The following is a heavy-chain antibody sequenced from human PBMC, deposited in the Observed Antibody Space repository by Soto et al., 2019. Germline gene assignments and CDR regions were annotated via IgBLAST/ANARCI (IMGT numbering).Heavy chain of an antibody. Sequence: GGSLRLSCAASGFTFSSYGMHWVRQAPGKGLEWVAVIWYDGSNKYYADSVKGRFTISRDNSKNTLYLQMNSLRAEDTAVYYCARDSYPSAFDIWGQGTMVTVSS. V-gene: IGHV3-33*01. D-gene: IGHD2-2*01. CDR2: IWYDGSNK. CDR3: ARDSYPSAFDI. CDR1: GFTFSSYG. J-gene: IGHJ3*02.